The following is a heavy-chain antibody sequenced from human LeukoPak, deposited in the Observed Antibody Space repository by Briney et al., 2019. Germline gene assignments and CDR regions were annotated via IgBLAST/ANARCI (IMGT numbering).Heavy chain of an antibody. CDR1: GGSISSYY. J-gene: IGHJ6*03. D-gene: IGHD6-13*01. CDR2: IYYSGST. CDR3: ARQNLDYSSSWSYYYYYYMDV. V-gene: IGHV4-59*01. Sequence: PSETLSLTCTVSGGSISSYYWSWIRQPPGKGLEWIGSIYYSGSTYYNPSLKSRVTISVDTSKNQFSLKLSSVTAADTAVYYCARQNLDYSSSWSYYYYYYMDVWGKGTTVTISS.